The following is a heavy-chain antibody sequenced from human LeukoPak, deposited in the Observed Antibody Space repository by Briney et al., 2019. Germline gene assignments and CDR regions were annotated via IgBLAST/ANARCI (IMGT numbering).Heavy chain of an antibody. J-gene: IGHJ3*02. Sequence: GGSLRLSCAASGFTVMNNYVNWVRQAPGKGLEWVSVVYSGGNTYYADSVKGRFTISRDISKNMLYLQMNSLRSEDTAVYYCVRESSGDAFDIWGQGTMVTVSS. CDR2: VYSGGNT. V-gene: IGHV3-66*02. CDR3: VRESSGDAFDI. CDR1: GFTVMNNY.